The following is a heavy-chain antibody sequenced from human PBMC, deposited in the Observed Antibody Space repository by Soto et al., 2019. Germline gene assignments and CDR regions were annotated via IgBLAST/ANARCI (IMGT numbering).Heavy chain of an antibody. CDR3: ARRSSGSYSNWFDP. Sequence: GGSLRLSCAASGFSFSDYTMNWVRQAPGKGLEWVSYISSSGSTIYYADSVKGRFTISRDNAKNSLYLQMNSLRDEDTAVYYCARRSSGSYSNWFDPWGQGTLVTVSS. CDR1: GFSFSDYT. V-gene: IGHV3-48*02. CDR2: ISSSGSTI. J-gene: IGHJ5*02. D-gene: IGHD3-10*01.